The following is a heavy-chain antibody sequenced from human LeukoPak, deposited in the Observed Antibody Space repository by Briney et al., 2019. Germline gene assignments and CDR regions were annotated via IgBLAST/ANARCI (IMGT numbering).Heavy chain of an antibody. CDR1: GFTFSSYG. Sequence: PGGTLRLSCAASGFTFSSYGMSWVRQAPGKGLEWVSAISGSGGSTYYADSVKGRFTISRDNSKNTLYLQMNSLRAEDTAVYYCARTPRRVAATWPEYFQHWGQGTLVTVSS. D-gene: IGHD2-15*01. V-gene: IGHV3-23*01. J-gene: IGHJ1*01. CDR2: ISGSGGST. CDR3: ARTPRRVAATWPEYFQH.